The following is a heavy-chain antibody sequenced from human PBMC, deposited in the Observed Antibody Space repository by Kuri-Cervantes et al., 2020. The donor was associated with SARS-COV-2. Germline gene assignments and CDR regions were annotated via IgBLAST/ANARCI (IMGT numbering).Heavy chain of an antibody. CDR3: AKVGSGYYFDY. CDR1: GGSISSGDYY. V-gene: IGHV4-30-4*08. Sequence: SETLSLTCTVSGGSISSGDYYWSWIRQPPGKGLEWIGYIYYSGSAYYNPSLKSRVTISVDTSKNQFSLKLSSVTAADTAVYYCAKVGSGYYFDYWGQGTLVTVSS. CDR2: IYYSGSA. J-gene: IGHJ4*02. D-gene: IGHD3-3*01.